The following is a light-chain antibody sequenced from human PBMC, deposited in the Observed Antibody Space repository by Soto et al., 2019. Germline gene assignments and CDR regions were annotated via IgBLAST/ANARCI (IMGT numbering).Light chain of an antibody. Sequence: QSALTQPASVSASPGQSITISCTGTSSDVGDYNYVSWYQQHPGKAPKLMIYDVSNRPSGVSNRFSGSKSGNTASLTISGRQAEDEADYYCSSYTSSSTHYVFGTGTKVTVL. CDR1: SSDVGDYNY. V-gene: IGLV2-14*01. J-gene: IGLJ1*01. CDR3: SSYTSSSTHYV. CDR2: DVS.